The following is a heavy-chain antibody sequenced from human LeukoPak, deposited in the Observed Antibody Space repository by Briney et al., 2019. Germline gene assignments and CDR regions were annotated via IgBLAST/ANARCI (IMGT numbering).Heavy chain of an antibody. D-gene: IGHD3-10*01. V-gene: IGHV3-53*01. J-gene: IGHJ3*02. Sequence: GGSLRLSCIASGFIVGTTYLSWVRQAPGKGLECVSVIYSGGGTFYADSVKGRFTISRDNSKNTLYLQMNSLGADDTAVYYCARVPGESFDIWGQGTMVTVSS. CDR3: ARVPGESFDI. CDR2: IYSGGGT. CDR1: GFIVGTTY.